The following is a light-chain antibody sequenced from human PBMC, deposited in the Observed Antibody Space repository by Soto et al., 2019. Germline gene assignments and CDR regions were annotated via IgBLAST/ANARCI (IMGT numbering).Light chain of an antibody. CDR3: QQYNNWPLLS. CDR1: QSVYGT. CDR2: AAS. V-gene: IGKV3D-15*01. J-gene: IGKJ4*01. Sequence: EIPMTQSPATLSVSPGERVTLSCRASQSVYGTLAWYQHKPGQAPRLLVYAASTRATGIPARFSGGGSGTEYTLNISSLQSEDFAVYYCQQYNNWPLLSFGGGTKVEI.